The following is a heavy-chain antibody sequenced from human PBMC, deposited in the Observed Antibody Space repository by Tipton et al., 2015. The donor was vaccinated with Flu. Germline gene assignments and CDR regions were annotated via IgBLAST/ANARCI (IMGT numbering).Heavy chain of an antibody. D-gene: IGHD2-2*01. CDR1: GFTVSSNY. CDR3: ARGRGYCVTTTCLLPFDF. V-gene: IGHV3-53*01. Sequence: QLVQSGGGLIQRGGSLRLSCVVSGFTVSSNYMTWVRQAPGKGLEWVSVIYSGGSTKYADSVKGRFTISRDNSKNTLYLQLNSLRAEDTAVYYWARGRGYCVTTTCLLPFDFWGQGTLVTVSS. J-gene: IGHJ4*02. CDR2: IYSGGST.